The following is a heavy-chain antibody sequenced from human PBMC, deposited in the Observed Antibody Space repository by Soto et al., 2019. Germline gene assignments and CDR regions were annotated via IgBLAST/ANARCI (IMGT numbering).Heavy chain of an antibody. Sequence: QVQLVQSGAEVKKPGSSVKVSCKASGGTFSSYAIXXXXXXXXXXXXWMGGIIPIFGTANYAQKFQGRVTITADESTXXXXXXXXXXXXXXXXXXXXXXXXXXXXXXXXDYWGQGTLVTVSS. V-gene: IGHV1-69*12. CDR3: XXXXXXXXXXXXDY. CDR1: GGTFSSYA. J-gene: IGHJ4*02. CDR2: IIPIFGTA.